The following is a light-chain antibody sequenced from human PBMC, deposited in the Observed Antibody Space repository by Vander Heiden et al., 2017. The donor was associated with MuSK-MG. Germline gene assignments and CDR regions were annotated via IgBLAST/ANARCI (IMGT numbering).Light chain of an antibody. V-gene: IGLV3-19*01. Sequence: SSELTQDPAVSVALGQTVRITCQGNSLRSYSASWYQQKPGQAPVLVIYGKNYRPAGSPDRFSGSSSGNTASLTITGAQAEDEADYYCNSRDSSGNHYVVFGGGTKLTVL. CDR1: SLRSYS. CDR3: NSRDSSGNHYVV. CDR2: GKN. J-gene: IGLJ2*01.